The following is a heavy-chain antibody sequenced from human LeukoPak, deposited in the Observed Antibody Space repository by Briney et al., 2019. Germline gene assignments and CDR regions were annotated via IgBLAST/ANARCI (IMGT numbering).Heavy chain of an antibody. CDR3: ARDMRLYDSSGYGVDY. J-gene: IGHJ4*02. CDR2: MKRGGSEK. V-gene: IGHV3-7*01. Sequence: GGSLRLSCAGSGFIFGNHWMNWVRQAPGKGLEWVASMKRGGSEKFYVDSVRGRFTVSRDDPQNSLYLQMNSLRAEDTAVYYCARDMRLYDSSGYGVDYWGQGTLVTVSS. D-gene: IGHD3-22*01. CDR1: GFIFGNHW.